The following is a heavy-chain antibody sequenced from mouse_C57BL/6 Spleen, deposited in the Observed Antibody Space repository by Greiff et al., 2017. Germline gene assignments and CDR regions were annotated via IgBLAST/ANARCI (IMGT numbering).Heavy chain of an antibody. CDR1: GYSITSGYY. J-gene: IGHJ1*03. V-gene: IGHV3-6*01. CDR2: ISYDGSN. CDR3: ARDGYYYWYCDV. D-gene: IGHD2-3*01. Sequence: DVKLQESGPGLVKPSQSLSLTCSVTGYSITSGYYWNWIRQFPGNKLEWMGYISYDGSNNYNPSLKTRISITRDTAKNQFFLKVNSVTTEDTATYYCARDGYYYWYCDVWGTGTTVTVSS.